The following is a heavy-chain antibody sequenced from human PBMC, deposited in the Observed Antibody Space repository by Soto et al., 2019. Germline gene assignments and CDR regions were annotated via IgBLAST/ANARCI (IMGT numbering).Heavy chain of an antibody. J-gene: IGHJ6*03. Sequence: QVQLQQWGAGLLKPSETLSLTCAVYGGSFSGYYWSWIRQPPGKGLEWIGEINHSGSTKYNPSLKSRVTMSVDTSKNQFSLKRSSVTAADTAVYYCASRRLIAAAGYYYYYMDVWGKGTTVTVSS. CDR2: INHSGST. CDR3: ASRRLIAAAGYYYYYMDV. D-gene: IGHD6-13*01. CDR1: GGSFSGYY. V-gene: IGHV4-34*01.